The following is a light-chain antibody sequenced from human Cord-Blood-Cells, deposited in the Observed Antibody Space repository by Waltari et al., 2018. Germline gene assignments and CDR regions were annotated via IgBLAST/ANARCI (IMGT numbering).Light chain of an antibody. V-gene: IGLV1-44*01. J-gene: IGLJ3*02. CDR3: AAWDDSLNGWV. CDR1: SSNIGSTT. CDR2: SNN. Sequence: QSVLTQPPSASGTPGQRVTISCSGSSSNIGSTTVNWYQQLPGTAPKLRILSNNQRPSGVPDRFSGSKSGTSASLAISGLQSEDEADYYCAAWDDSLNGWVFGGGTKLTVL.